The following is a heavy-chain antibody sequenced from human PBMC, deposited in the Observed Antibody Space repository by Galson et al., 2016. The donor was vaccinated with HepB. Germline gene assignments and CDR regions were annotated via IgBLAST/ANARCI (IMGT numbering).Heavy chain of an antibody. Sequence: SETLSLTCSVSGDSISNINYYWAWIRQPPGKGLEWTGSGFHSGSSFYNPSLRSRVSISVDTSKNHFSLKVTSMTAEDTALYYCARLGSVVVVPAFDSWGQGTLVTVSA. V-gene: IGHV4-39*02. J-gene: IGHJ4*02. CDR2: GFHSGSS. D-gene: IGHD2-2*01. CDR3: ARLGSVVVVPAFDS. CDR1: GDSISNINYY.